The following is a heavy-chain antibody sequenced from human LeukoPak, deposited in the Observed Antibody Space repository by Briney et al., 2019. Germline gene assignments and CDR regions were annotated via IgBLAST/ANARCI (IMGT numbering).Heavy chain of an antibody. CDR2: ISGNGEST. Sequence: PGGSLRLSCSASGFTFSSYVLHWVRQAQGKGLEDVSAISGNGESTYYVDSVKGRFTISRDNAKNTLYLQMSSLRPEDTAIYYCGRFGDAFDIWGQGTMVTVSS. CDR3: GRFGDAFDI. V-gene: IGHV3-64D*06. D-gene: IGHD3-10*01. J-gene: IGHJ3*02. CDR1: GFTFSSYV.